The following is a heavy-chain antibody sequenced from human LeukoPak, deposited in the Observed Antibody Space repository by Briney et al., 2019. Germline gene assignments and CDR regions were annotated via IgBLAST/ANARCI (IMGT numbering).Heavy chain of an antibody. V-gene: IGHV4-34*01. Sequence: SETLSLTCAVYGGSFSGYYWSCIRQPPGKGLEWIGDINYSGRTNYNPSLKSRVTISVDTSKYQFSLKLSSVTAADTAVYYCARVGYNGWFAPWGQGTLATVPS. CDR3: ARVGYNGWFAP. CDR2: INYSGRT. CDR1: GGSFSGYY. J-gene: IGHJ5*02. D-gene: IGHD1-14*01.